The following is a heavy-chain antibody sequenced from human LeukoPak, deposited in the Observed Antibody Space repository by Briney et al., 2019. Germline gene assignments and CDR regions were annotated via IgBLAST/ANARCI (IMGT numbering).Heavy chain of an antibody. D-gene: IGHD2-15*01. V-gene: IGHV1-18*01. J-gene: IGHJ4*02. Sequence: ASVKVSCKASGYTFTSYGISWVRQAPGQGLEWMGRISAYNGNTNYAQKLQGRVTMTTDTSTSTAYMELRSLRSDDTAVYYCARDLYCSGGSCYLSAFDYWGQGTLVTVSS. CDR1: GYTFTSYG. CDR3: ARDLYCSGGSCYLSAFDY. CDR2: ISAYNGNT.